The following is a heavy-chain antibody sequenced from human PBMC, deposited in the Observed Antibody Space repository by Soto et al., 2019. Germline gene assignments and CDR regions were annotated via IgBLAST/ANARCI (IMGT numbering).Heavy chain of an antibody. CDR1: GYTFTSYY. CDR3: ARERVTGTNTTYYYYGMDV. J-gene: IGHJ6*02. D-gene: IGHD1-7*01. Sequence: ASVKVSCKASGYTFTSYYMHWVRQAPGQGLEWMGIINPSGGSTSYAQKFQGRVTMTRDTSTSTVYMERSSLRSEDTAVYYCARERVTGTNTTYYYYGMDVWGQGTKVTVSS. V-gene: IGHV1-46*01. CDR2: INPSGGST.